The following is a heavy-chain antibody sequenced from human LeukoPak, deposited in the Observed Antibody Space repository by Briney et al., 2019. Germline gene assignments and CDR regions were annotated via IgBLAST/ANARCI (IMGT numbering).Heavy chain of an antibody. Sequence: SETLSLTCTVSGDSIISDDSYWSWIRQPPGKGLEYIGCVYYSESTFYNPSLRSRATISADTSKNQFSLRLSSVTAADTAVYYCARGAGYRRFDYWGQGALVIVSS. J-gene: IGHJ4*02. CDR3: ARGAGYRRFDY. CDR1: GDSIISDDSY. D-gene: IGHD5-24*01. V-gene: IGHV4-30-4*01. CDR2: VYYSEST.